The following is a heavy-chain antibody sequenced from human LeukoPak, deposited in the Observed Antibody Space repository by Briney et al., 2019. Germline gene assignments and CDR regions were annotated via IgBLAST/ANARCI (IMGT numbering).Heavy chain of an antibody. J-gene: IGHJ4*02. CDR1: GGSISSNTYY. D-gene: IGHD1-26*01. V-gene: IGHV4-39*01. Sequence: WGTLSLTCTVSGGSISSNTYYWAWIRQPPGKGLEWIGSIHHTGSTYCKPSLKSLVTISVDPSKNRFSLQLRSMTAADTAMYYCASPSKWELSDLDYWGQGTLVTVSS. CDR3: ASPSKWELSDLDY. CDR2: IHHTGST.